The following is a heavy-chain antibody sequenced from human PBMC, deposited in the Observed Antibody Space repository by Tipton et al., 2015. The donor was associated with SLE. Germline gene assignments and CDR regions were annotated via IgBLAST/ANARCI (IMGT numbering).Heavy chain of an antibody. CDR3: ARASTALAPFDY. V-gene: IGHV4-31*03. CDR1: GDPITSFH. J-gene: IGHJ4*02. CDR2: SYYSGNT. Sequence: LRLSCIVSGDPITSFHWNWIRQHPGKGLEWIGYSYYSGNTYYNPSLKSRITISVDTSKNQFSLKLTSVTAADTAMYYCARASTALAPFDYWGQGTLATVSS. D-gene: IGHD2-21*02.